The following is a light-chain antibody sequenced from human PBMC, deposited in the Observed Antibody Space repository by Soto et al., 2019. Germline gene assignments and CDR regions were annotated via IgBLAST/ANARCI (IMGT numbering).Light chain of an antibody. CDR3: QSYDTKSVI. J-gene: IGLJ2*01. V-gene: IGLV6-57*02. Sequence: LTQPHSVSESPGKTVTISCTGSGGTVASNYVQWYQQRPGSAPTAVIYADNERPSGVPDRFSGSIDRSSNSASLTISGLKPEDEADYYCQSYDTKSVIFGGGTKLTVL. CDR2: ADN. CDR1: GGTVASNY.